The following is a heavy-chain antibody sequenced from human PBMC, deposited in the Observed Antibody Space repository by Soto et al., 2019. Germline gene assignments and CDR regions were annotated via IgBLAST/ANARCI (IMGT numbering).Heavy chain of an antibody. CDR1: GFNFSSYA. CDR2: ISGSGGST. J-gene: IGHJ5*02. CDR3: AKEYVLPADTSVWFDP. V-gene: IGHV3-23*01. D-gene: IGHD2-2*01. Sequence: HPGGPLRLSCAASGFNFSSYAMSWVRQAPGKGLEWVSAISGSGGSTYYADSVKGRFTISRDNSKNTLYLQMNSLRAEDTAVYYCAKEYVLPADTSVWFDPWGQGTLVTVSS.